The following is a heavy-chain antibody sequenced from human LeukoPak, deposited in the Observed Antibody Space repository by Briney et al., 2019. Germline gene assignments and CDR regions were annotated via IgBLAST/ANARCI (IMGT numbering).Heavy chain of an antibody. V-gene: IGHV4-59*08. D-gene: IGHD5-18*01. Sequence: PSETLSLTCTVSGGSISSYYWSWIRQPPGKGLEWIGYIHYSGSTNYNPSLKSRLTISVDTSKNQFSLKLSSVTAADTAVYYCARQGIQIWLPFDYWGQGTLVTVSS. CDR3: ARQGIQIWLPFDY. CDR1: GGSISSYY. J-gene: IGHJ4*02. CDR2: IHYSGST.